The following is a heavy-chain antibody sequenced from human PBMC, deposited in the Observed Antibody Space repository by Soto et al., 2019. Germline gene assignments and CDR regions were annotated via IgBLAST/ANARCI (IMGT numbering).Heavy chain of an antibody. J-gene: IGHJ4*02. CDR3: ARLLPPWGFDY. Sequence: QVQLVQSGAEVKKPGASVKVSCKASGYTFTSYYMHWVRQAPGQGLEWMGIINPSGGSTSYAQKFQGRVTMTSDTSTSTVYMELSSLRSEDTAVYYCARLLPPWGFDYWGQGTLVTVSS. V-gene: IGHV1-46*01. CDR1: GYTFTSYY. CDR2: INPSGGST. D-gene: IGHD3-16*01.